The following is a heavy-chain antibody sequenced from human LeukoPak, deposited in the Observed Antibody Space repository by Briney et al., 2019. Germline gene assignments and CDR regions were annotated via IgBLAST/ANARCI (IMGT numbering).Heavy chain of an antibody. CDR2: IKSKTDGGTT. Sequence: PGGSLRLSCAASGFTFSNAWMSWVRQAPGKGLEWVGRIKSKTDGGTTDYAAPVKGRFTISRDDSKNTLYLQMNSLLTEDTAVYYCTTGGIPVAVRGRNWFDPWGQGTLVTVSS. D-gene: IGHD6-19*01. CDR3: TTGGIPVAVRGRNWFDP. J-gene: IGHJ5*02. CDR1: GFTFSNAW. V-gene: IGHV3-15*01.